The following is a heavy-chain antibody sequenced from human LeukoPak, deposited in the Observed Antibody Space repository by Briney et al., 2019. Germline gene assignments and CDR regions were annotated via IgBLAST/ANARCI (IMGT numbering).Heavy chain of an antibody. CDR1: GYTFTSYG. J-gene: IGHJ5*02. Sequence: ASVKVSCKASGYTFTSYGISWVRQAPGQGLEWMGWISAYNGNTNYVQKLQGRVTMTTDTSTSTAYMELRSLRSDDTAVYYCASTVGGYCGSASCYGPNWFDPWGQGTLVTVSS. V-gene: IGHV1-18*01. CDR2: ISAYNGNT. CDR3: ASTVGGYCGSASCYGPNWFDP. D-gene: IGHD2-2*01.